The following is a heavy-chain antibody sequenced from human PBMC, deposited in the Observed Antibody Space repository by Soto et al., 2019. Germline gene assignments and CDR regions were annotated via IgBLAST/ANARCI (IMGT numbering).Heavy chain of an antibody. D-gene: IGHD1-26*01. Sequence: EVQLVESGGGLVKPGGSLTLSCAASGFTLSNAWMNWVRQAPGKGLEWVGRIKSKSDGGATDYAAPVKGRFSFSRDDSRNTLYLQMNRLKNEDTGEYFCTTNKWYSGTLDVWGQGTTVIVSS. CDR1: GFTLSNAW. V-gene: IGHV3-15*07. CDR2: IKSKSDGGAT. CDR3: TTNKWYSGTLDV. J-gene: IGHJ6*02.